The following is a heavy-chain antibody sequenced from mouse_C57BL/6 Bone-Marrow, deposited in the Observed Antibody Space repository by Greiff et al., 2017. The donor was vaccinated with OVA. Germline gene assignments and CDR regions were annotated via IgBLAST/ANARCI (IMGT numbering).Heavy chain of an antibody. J-gene: IGHJ2*01. CDR2: INYDGSST. Sequence: EVKVVESEGGLVQPGSSMKLSCTASGFTFSDYYMAWVRQVPEKGLEWVANINYDGSSTYYLDSLKSRFIISRDNAKNILYLQMSSLKSEDTATYYCARSSTIVFDYWGQGTTLTVSS. V-gene: IGHV5-16*01. D-gene: IGHD2-1*01. CDR1: GFTFSDYY. CDR3: ARSSTIVFDY.